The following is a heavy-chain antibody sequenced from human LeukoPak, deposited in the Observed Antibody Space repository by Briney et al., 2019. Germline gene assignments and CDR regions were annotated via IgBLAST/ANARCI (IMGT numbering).Heavy chain of an antibody. CDR1: GFTFSDSF. J-gene: IGHJ4*02. CDR3: ATSSWYRLAY. CDR2: SRNKADSYTA. V-gene: IGHV3-72*01. Sequence: PGGSLRLSCAASGFTFSDSFMPWVRQAPGKGLEWVGRSRNKADSYTAEYAASVKGRFTISRDESKNSRYLQISSLETEDAAVYYCATSSWYRLAYWGQGSLVTVSS. D-gene: IGHD6-13*01.